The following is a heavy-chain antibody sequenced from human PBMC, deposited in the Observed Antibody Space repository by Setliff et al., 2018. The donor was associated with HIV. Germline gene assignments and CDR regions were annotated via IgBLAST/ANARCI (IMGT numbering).Heavy chain of an antibody. CDR1: GGSITSSNSY. V-gene: IGHV4-31*03. Sequence: PSETLSLTCTVSGGSITSSNSYWGWIRHHPGKGLEWIGYIHYSGNTYYNPSLKSRLTISVDTSKNQFSLKLSSVTAADTAVYYCARGFDYAQRPPLYYFDYWGQGTLVTVSS. J-gene: IGHJ4*02. CDR3: ARGFDYAQRPPLYYFDY. CDR2: IHYSGNT. D-gene: IGHD2-2*01.